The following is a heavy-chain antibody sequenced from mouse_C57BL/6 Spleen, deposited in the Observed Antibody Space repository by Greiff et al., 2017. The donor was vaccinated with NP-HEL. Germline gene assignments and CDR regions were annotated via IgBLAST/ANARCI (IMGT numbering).Heavy chain of an antibody. CDR3: ARGYYGSSPYWYFDV. CDR1: GYTFTSYW. D-gene: IGHD1-1*01. CDR2: IDPSDSYT. Sequence: QVQLQQPGAEFVMPGASVKLSCKASGYTFTSYWMHWVKQRPGQGLEWIGEIDPSDSYTNYNQKFKGKSTLTVDKSSSTAYMQLSSLTSEDSAVYYCARGYYGSSPYWYFDVWGTGTTVTVSS. J-gene: IGHJ1*03. V-gene: IGHV1-69*01.